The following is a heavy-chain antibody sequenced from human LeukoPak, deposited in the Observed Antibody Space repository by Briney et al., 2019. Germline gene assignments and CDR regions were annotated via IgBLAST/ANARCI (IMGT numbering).Heavy chain of an antibody. CDR2: ISSGGRYI. CDR1: GFSFTAYS. D-gene: IGHD2-15*01. CDR3: ARDPSFVGLAVAADY. Sequence: GGSLRLSCTASGFSFTAYSMNWVRQAPGKGLEWVSSISSGGRYIYYADSVKGRFTISRDNSKDTLYLQMTYLRPEDTAVYYCARDPSFVGLAVAADYWGQGTLVTVSS. J-gene: IGHJ4*02. V-gene: IGHV3-21*01.